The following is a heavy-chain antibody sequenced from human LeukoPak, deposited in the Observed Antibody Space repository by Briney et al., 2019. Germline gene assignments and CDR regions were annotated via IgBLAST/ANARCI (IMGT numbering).Heavy chain of an antibody. CDR3: ARDRDYYGSGYV. CDR1: GYTFTGYY. D-gene: IGHD3-10*01. Sequence: ASVKVSCTASGYTFTGYYVHWVRQAPGQGLEWMGWINPNSGGTNYAQKFQGGVTMTRDTSISTAYMELSRLRSDDTAVYYCARDRDYYGSGYVWGKGTTVTISS. CDR2: INPNSGGT. V-gene: IGHV1-2*02. J-gene: IGHJ6*04.